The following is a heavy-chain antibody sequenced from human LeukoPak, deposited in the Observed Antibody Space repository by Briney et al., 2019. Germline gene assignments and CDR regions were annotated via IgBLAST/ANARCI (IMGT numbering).Heavy chain of an antibody. CDR3: ARVYRYISGYFDY. Sequence: SQTLSLTCTLSGGAISSGSYYWSWIRQPAGQGLEYIGRMYTSGSTNYNPSLKSRVTISVDTSKNPSSLKLSSLTPSDTAVYHCARVYRYISGYFDYWGQGTLVTVSS. CDR2: MYTSGST. V-gene: IGHV4-61*02. J-gene: IGHJ4*02. D-gene: IGHD5-18*01. CDR1: GGAISSGSYY.